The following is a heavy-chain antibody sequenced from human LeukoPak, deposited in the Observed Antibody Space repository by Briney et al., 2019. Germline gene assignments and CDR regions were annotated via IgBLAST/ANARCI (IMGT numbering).Heavy chain of an antibody. CDR1: GGSISSYY. J-gene: IGHJ4*02. CDR2: IYYSGST. CDR3: ARHVSAGRDY. Sequence: SETLSLTCTVSGGSISSYYWSWIRPPPGKGLEWIGYIYYSGSTNYNPSLKSRVTISVDTSKNQFSLKLSSVTAADTAVYYCARHVSAGRDYWGQGTLVTVSS. D-gene: IGHD6-6*01. V-gene: IGHV4-59*01.